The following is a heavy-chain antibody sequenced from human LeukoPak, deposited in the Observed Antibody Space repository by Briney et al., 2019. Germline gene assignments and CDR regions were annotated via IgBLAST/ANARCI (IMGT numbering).Heavy chain of an antibody. D-gene: IGHD5-12*01. J-gene: IGHJ3*02. CDR2: ISGGGETT. Sequence: GGSLRLSCTTSGFIFSNYAVNWVRQAPGKGLEWVAIISGGGETTYYADSVKGRFTISRDNSKNTLYLQMNSLRVEDTAVYYCAGTLYSGYGLGSLGAFDIWGQGTMVTVSS. CDR1: GFIFSNYA. V-gene: IGHV3-23*01. CDR3: AGTLYSGYGLGSLGAFDI.